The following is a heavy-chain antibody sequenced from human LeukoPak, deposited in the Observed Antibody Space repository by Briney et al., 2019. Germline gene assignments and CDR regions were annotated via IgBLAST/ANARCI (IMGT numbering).Heavy chain of an antibody. Sequence: SETLSLPCSVSGGSISSPNHDWAWIRQPPGQGLEWIGSIYCSGTTYYNLFLRSRVTLSVDTSQNPFSLKLSSVTAADTAIYFCARSLGANTWVGNWFDPWGQGTLVTVSP. J-gene: IGHJ5*02. CDR2: IYCSGTT. CDR1: GGSISSPNHD. CDR3: ARSLGANTWVGNWFDP. V-gene: IGHV4-39*01. D-gene: IGHD3-10*01.